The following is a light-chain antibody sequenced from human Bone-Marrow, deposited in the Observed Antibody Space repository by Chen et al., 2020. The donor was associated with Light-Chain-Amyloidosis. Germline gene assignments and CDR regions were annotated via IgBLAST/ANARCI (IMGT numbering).Light chain of an antibody. CDR1: DLPTKY. Sequence: SSELTQPPSASVSPGQTGRITCSGDDLPTKYAYWYQQKPGQAPVLVIHRDTERPSGISERFSGSSSGTTATLTISGVQAEDEADYHCQSADSSGTYEVIFGGGTKLTVL. CDR2: RDT. J-gene: IGLJ2*01. CDR3: QSADSSGTYEVI. V-gene: IGLV3-25*03.